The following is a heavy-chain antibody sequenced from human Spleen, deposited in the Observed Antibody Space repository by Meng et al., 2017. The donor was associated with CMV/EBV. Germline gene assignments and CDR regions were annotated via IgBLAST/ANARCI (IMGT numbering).Heavy chain of an antibody. Sequence: ASVKVSCKASGCTFTSNDINWVRQATGQGLEWMGWMNPNGGNTGYAQKFQGRVTMTRNTSISTAYMELRSLRSEDTAVYYCARAGSTSYYNGMDVWGQGTTVTVSS. D-gene: IGHD1-26*01. V-gene: IGHV1-8*01. J-gene: IGHJ6*02. CDR2: MNPNGGNT. CDR1: GCTFTSND. CDR3: ARAGSTSYYNGMDV.